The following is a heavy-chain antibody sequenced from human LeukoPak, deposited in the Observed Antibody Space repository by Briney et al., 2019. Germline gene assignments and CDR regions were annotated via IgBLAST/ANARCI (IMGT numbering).Heavy chain of an antibody. CDR1: GYSFTTYW. CDR3: ARRGTSEYFDY. CDR2: IYPGDSDT. Sequence: GESLKISCKGSGYSFTTYWIGWVRQVPGKGLEWMGIIYPGDSDTRYSPSFQGQVTISADKSITTAYLRWSSLKASDTAMYYCARRGTSEYFDYWGQGTLVTVSS. V-gene: IGHV5-51*01. J-gene: IGHJ4*02. D-gene: IGHD1-14*01.